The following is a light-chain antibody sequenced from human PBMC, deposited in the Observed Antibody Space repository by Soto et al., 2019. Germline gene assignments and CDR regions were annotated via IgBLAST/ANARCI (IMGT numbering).Light chain of an antibody. V-gene: IGKV3-15*01. CDR1: QSLYSN. CDR3: QQYNDWPIT. CDR2: GAS. Sequence: EIVLTQSPGTLSLSPGEIATLSCRASQSLYSNSLAWYQLKPGQAPRLLIYGASTRATGVPARFSGSGSGTEFTLTLSSLQSEDFAVYYCQQYNDWPITFGQGTRLEIK. J-gene: IGKJ5*01.